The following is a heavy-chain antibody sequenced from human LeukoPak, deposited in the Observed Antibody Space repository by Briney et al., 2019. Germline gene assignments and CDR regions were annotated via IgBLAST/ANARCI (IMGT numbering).Heavy chain of an antibody. CDR1: GFTFNIFW. Sequence: PGGSLRLSCAASGFTFNIFWMSWVRQAPGRGLEWVANIKQDGSETYYLDSVKGRFTLSRDNARNSLYLQMNSLRAEDTAVYYCASPYGSGSSSGGAFDIWGQGTMVTVSS. D-gene: IGHD3-10*01. CDR3: ASPYGSGSSSGGAFDI. V-gene: IGHV3-7*01. J-gene: IGHJ3*02. CDR2: IKQDGSET.